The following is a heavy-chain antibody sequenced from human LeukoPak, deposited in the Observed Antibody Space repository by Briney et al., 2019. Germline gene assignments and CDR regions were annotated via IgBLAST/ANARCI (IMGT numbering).Heavy chain of an antibody. CDR1: GYTFTSYG. V-gene: IGHV1-18*01. CDR2: ISAYNGNT. J-gene: IGHJ4*02. Sequence: ASVKXSXKASGYTFTSYGISWVRQAPGQGLEWXGWISAYNGNTNYAQKLQGRVTMTTDTSTSTAYMELRSLRSDDTAVYYCARGIYCSSTSCYTGGDYWGQGTLVTVSS. CDR3: ARGIYCSSTSCYTGGDY. D-gene: IGHD2-2*02.